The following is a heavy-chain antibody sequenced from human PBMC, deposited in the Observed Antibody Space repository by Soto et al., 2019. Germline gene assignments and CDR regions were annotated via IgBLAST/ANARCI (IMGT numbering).Heavy chain of an antibody. CDR3: TTARGTDGAAYFQH. CDR1: GGSFSGYY. Sequence: SETLSLTCAVYGGSFSGYYWSWIRQPPGKGLEWIGEINHSGSTNYNPCLKSRVTISADTSKNQFSLKLSSVTAEDTAVYYCTTARGTDGAAYFQHWGQGTLVTVSS. V-gene: IGHV4-34*01. J-gene: IGHJ1*01. CDR2: INHSGST. D-gene: IGHD3-10*01.